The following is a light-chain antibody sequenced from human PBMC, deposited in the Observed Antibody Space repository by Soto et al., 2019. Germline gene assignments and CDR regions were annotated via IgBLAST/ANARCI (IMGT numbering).Light chain of an antibody. CDR1: QTVSSY. J-gene: IGKJ5*01. Sequence: IVLTQSPATLSLWPGETAILSCRASQTVSSYLSWYQHKPGQAPRLLIYDASRRAPGIPARFSGSGSGTAFTLTTGSLEPEDFAVYYCQQRSTSITFGQGTRLEIE. V-gene: IGKV3-11*01. CDR3: QQRSTSIT. CDR2: DAS.